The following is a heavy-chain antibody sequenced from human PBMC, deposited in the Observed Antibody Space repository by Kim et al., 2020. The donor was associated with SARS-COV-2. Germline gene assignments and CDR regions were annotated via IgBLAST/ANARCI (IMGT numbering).Heavy chain of an antibody. V-gene: IGHV1-24*01. CDR3: ATSCSGTTWHWFDP. J-gene: IGHJ5*02. CDR2: FDPEDGET. CDR1: GYTLTELS. Sequence: ASVNVSCKVSGYTLTELSMHWVRQAPGKGLEWMGGFDPEDGETIYAQKFQGRVTMSEDTSTDTAYMELSSRRSEDTAVYYCATSCSGTTWHWFDPWGQGT. D-gene: IGHD2-15*01.